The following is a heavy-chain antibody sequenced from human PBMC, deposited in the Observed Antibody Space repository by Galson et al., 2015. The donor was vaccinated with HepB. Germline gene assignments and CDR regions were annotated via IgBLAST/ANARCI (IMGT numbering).Heavy chain of an antibody. Sequence: SVKVSCKASGGTFSSYAISWVRQAPGQGLEWMGGIIPIFGTANYAQKFQGRVTITADESTSTAYMELSSLRSEDTAVYYCARGAPHIVVVTATVPAFDIWGQGTMVTVSS. D-gene: IGHD2-21*02. CDR2: IIPIFGTA. J-gene: IGHJ3*02. CDR1: GGTFSSYA. CDR3: ARGAPHIVVVTATVPAFDI. V-gene: IGHV1-69*13.